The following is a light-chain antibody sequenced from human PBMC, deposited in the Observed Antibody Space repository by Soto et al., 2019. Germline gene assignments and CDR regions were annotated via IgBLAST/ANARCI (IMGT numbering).Light chain of an antibody. J-gene: IGKJ4*02. CDR3: QQYGGWPLT. Sequence: EIVVTQSPATLSVSPGERATLSCRASQSVGNNFAWYQQKPGQAPRLLIFATSTMATGVPARFSGSGSGTAFTLTISSLQSEDFAVYYCQQYGGWPLTFGGGAKVEIE. CDR1: QSVGNN. V-gene: IGKV3-15*01. CDR2: ATS.